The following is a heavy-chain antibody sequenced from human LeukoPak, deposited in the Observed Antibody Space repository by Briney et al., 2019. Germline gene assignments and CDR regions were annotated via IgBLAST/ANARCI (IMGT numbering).Heavy chain of an antibody. CDR2: INPSGGST. D-gene: IGHD3-22*01. V-gene: IGHV1-46*01. Sequence: EASVKVSCKASGYTFTGYYMHWVRQAPGQGLEWMGIINPSGGSTSYAQKFQGRVTMTRDTSTSTVYMELSSLRSEDTAVYYCARALRTLVYDSSGYSDYWGQGTLVTVSS. CDR3: ARALRTLVYDSSGYSDY. J-gene: IGHJ4*02. CDR1: GYTFTGYY.